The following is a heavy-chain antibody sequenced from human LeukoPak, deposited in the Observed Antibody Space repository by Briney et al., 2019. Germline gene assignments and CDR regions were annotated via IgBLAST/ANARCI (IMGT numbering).Heavy chain of an antibody. CDR3: ARLREIPVFGVVTKSTSYFDY. CDR2: IKQDRSEK. CDR1: GFTFTNYW. D-gene: IGHD3-3*01. Sequence: GGSLRLSCAASGFTFTNYWMSWVRQAPGKGLELVANIKQDRSEKYYVDSVKGRFTVSRDNAKNSLYLQMNSLRAEDTAVYYCARLREIPVFGVVTKSTSYFDYWGQGTLVTVSS. V-gene: IGHV3-7*01. J-gene: IGHJ4*02.